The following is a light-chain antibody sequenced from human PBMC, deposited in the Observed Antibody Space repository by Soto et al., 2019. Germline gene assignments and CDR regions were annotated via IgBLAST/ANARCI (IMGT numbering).Light chain of an antibody. J-gene: IGKJ1*01. V-gene: IGKV1-5*03. CDR1: QSISGW. CDR3: QQYNNYGSWT. Sequence: DIPMTQSPSTLSASVGDRVTITCRASQSISGWLAWYQQKPGKAPKLLIYKASSLESGVPSRFSGSGSGTEFTLTISSLQPDDFATFYCQQYNNYGSWTFGQGTKVEIK. CDR2: KAS.